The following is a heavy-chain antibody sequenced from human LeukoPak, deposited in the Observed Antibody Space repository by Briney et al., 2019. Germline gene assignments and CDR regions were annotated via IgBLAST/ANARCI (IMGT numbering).Heavy chain of an antibody. D-gene: IGHD2-2*01. V-gene: IGHV4-30-2*01. CDR3: ARGPPAKPGTGYYYGMDV. CDR2: IYHSGST. J-gene: IGHJ6*02. Sequence: PSETLSLTCAVSGVSISSGGYSWSWIRQPPGKGLEWIGYIYHSGSTNYNPSLKSRVTISVDMSKNQFSLKLSSVTAADTAVYYCARGPPAKPGTGYYYGMDVWGQGTTVTVSS. CDR1: GVSISSGGYS.